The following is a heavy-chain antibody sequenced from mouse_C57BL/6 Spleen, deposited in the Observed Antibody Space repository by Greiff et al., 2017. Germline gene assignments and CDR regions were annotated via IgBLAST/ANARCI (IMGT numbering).Heavy chain of an antibody. J-gene: IGHJ3*01. D-gene: IGHD4-1*01. CDR2: IRNKANGYTT. Sequence: EVQVVESGGGLVQPGGSLSLSCAASGFTFTDYYMSWVRQPPGKALEWLGFIRNKANGYTTEYSASVKGRFTISRDKSQSILYLQMNALGAEDSATYYCARLETGVFAYWGQGTLGTVSA. CDR3: ARLETGVFAY. CDR1: GFTFTDYY. V-gene: IGHV7-3*01.